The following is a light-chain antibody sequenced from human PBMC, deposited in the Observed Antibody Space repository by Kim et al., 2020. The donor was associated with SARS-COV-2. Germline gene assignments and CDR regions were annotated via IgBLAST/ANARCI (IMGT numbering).Light chain of an antibody. CDR2: SVS. Sequence: SPGERATLYCRTSQRVCSHCLAWYQQTPGQAPRLLIYSVSNRATGIPDRFSGSGSGTDFTLTISRLEPEDFAVYYCQQYGIAPPYTFGQGTKLEI. CDR3: QQYGIAPPYT. CDR1: QRVCSHC. V-gene: IGKV3-20*01. J-gene: IGKJ2*01.